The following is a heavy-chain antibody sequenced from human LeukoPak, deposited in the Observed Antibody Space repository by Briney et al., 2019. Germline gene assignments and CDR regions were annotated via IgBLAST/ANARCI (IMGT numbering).Heavy chain of an antibody. Sequence: SETLSLTCAVYGGSFSGYYWSWIRQPPGKGLEWIGEINHSGSTNYNPSLKSRVTISVDTSKNQFSLKLSSVTAADTAVYYCAREEGYYDSSSYYWILDYWGQGTLVTVSS. CDR2: INHSGST. V-gene: IGHV4-34*01. CDR3: AREEGYYDSSSYYWILDY. J-gene: IGHJ4*02. D-gene: IGHD3-22*01. CDR1: GGSFSGYY.